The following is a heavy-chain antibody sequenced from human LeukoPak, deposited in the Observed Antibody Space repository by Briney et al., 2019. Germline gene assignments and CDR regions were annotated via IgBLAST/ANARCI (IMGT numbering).Heavy chain of an antibody. V-gene: IGHV3-30*19. CDR1: GFTFSSYG. D-gene: IGHD6-13*01. CDR3: ARDPRAYSSSWYPSYYGMDV. CDR2: ISYDGSNK. Sequence: PGGSLRLSCAASGFTFSSYGMHWVRQAPGKGLEWVAVISYDGSNKYYADSVKGRFTISRDNSKNTLYLQMNSLRAEDTAVYYCARDPRAYSSSWYPSYYGMDVWGQGTTVTVSS. J-gene: IGHJ6*02.